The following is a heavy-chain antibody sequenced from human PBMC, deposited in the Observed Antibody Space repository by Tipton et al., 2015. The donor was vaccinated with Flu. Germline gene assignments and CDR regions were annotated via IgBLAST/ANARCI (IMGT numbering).Heavy chain of an antibody. CDR1: GGPFSGYY. V-gene: IGHV4-34*01. CDR3: ARRGVTGTLAG. D-gene: IGHD1-1*01. CDR2: INHSGST. J-gene: IGHJ4*02. Sequence: TLSLTCAVYGGPFSGYYWSWIRQPPGKGLEWIGEINHSGSTNYNPSLKSRVTISVDTSKNQFSLKLSSVTAADTAVYYCARRGVTGTLAGWGQGTLVTVSS.